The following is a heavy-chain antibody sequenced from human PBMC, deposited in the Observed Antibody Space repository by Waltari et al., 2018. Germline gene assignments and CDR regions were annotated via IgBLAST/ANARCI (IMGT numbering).Heavy chain of an antibody. Sequence: EVQLVESGGGLVQPGGSLRLSCAASGFTFSRYNLNWVRQAPGKGLGWLSYISSFGTTDYADSVKGRFTISRDNADNSLSLQMNSLRAEDTAVYYCARAKTGDFYYYYMDVWGKGTTVTISS. CDR1: GFTFSRYN. D-gene: IGHD3-10*01. J-gene: IGHJ6*03. CDR2: ISSFGTT. CDR3: ARAKTGDFYYYYMDV. V-gene: IGHV3-48*04.